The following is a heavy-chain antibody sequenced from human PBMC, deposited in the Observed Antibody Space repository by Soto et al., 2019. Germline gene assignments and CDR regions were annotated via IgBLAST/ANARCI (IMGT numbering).Heavy chain of an antibody. Sequence: QVQLVESGGGVVQPGRSLRLSCAASGFTFSSYGMHWVRQAPGKGLEWVAVISYDGSNKYYAYSVKGRFTISRDNSKNTLYMKMNSLRAEDTAVYYCANGYSSSAKIKVDPWRQGTLVTAS. V-gene: IGHV3-30*18. CDR1: GFTFSSYG. J-gene: IGHJ5*02. CDR2: ISYDGSNK. D-gene: IGHD6-6*01. CDR3: ANGYSSSAKIKVDP.